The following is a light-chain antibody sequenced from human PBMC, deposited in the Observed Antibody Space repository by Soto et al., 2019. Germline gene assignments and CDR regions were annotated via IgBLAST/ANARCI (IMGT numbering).Light chain of an antibody. CDR3: VAWDDTLNGWV. Sequence: QSVLTQPPSASGTPGQRVTISCSGSSSNIGSNTVNWYQQLPGTAPKLLIYSNNQRPSGVPDRFSGSKSGTSASLAISGLQSEDEADYYCVAWDDTLNGWVFGGGTKLTVL. V-gene: IGLV1-44*01. CDR2: SNN. J-gene: IGLJ3*02. CDR1: SSNIGSNT.